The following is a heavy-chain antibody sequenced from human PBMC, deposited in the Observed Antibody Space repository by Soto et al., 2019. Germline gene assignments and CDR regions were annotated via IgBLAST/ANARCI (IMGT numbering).Heavy chain of an antibody. CDR1: GGSISSGGYS. Sequence: PSETLSLTCAVSGGSISSGGYSWSWLRQPPGKGLEWIGYIFHSGSTNYNPSLKSRVTISVDTSKNQFSLKLSSVTAADTAVYYCARGRRYFDWLLTNWFDPWGQGTLVTVSS. J-gene: IGHJ5*02. V-gene: IGHV4-30-2*01. CDR2: IFHSGST. CDR3: ARGRRYFDWLLTNWFDP. D-gene: IGHD3-9*01.